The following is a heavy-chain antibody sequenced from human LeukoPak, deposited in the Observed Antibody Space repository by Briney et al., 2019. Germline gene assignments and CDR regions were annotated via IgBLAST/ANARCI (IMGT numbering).Heavy chain of an antibody. D-gene: IGHD3-22*01. CDR3: ARDGYYYDSSGYYCEAFDI. CDR1: GGSISSYY. CDR2: IYTSGST. J-gene: IGHJ3*02. V-gene: IGHV4-4*07. Sequence: SETLSLTCTVSGGSISSYYWSWIRQPAGKGLEWIGRIYTSGSTNYNPSLTSRVTMSVDTSKNQFSLKLSSVTAADTAVYYCARDGYYYDSSGYYCEAFDIWGQGTMVTVSS.